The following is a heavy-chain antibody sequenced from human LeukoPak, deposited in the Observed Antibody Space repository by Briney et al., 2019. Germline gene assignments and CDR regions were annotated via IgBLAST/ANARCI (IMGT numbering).Heavy chain of an antibody. J-gene: IGHJ6*03. CDR3: ARDPSHYYYTDV. CDR2: IDPNSGGT. CDR1: GYTFTGYY. Sequence: ASVKVSCKASGYTFTGYYMHWVRQAPGQGVEWMGWIDPNSGGTKYAQKFQGRVTMTRDTSINTVYMELSRLGSDDTAVYYCARDPSHYYYTDVWGKGTTVTVSS. V-gene: IGHV1-2*02.